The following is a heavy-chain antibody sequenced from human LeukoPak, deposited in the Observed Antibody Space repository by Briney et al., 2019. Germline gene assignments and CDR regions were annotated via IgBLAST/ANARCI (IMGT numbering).Heavy chain of an antibody. CDR3: ARDIREGYSGYAAH. Sequence: ASVKVSCKASGYTFTSYAMHWVRQAPGQRLEWMGWINAGNGNTKYSQKFQGRVTITRDTSASTAYMELRSLRSDDTAVYYCARDIREGYSGYAAHWGQGTLVTVSS. J-gene: IGHJ4*02. CDR1: GYTFTSYA. CDR2: INAGNGNT. D-gene: IGHD5-12*01. V-gene: IGHV1-3*01.